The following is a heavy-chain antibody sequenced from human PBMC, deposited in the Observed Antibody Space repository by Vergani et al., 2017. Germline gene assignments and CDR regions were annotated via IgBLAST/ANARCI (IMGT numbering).Heavy chain of an antibody. D-gene: IGHD3-10*01. Sequence: QLQLQESGSGLVKPSQTLSLTCAVSGGSISSGGYSWSWIRQPPGKGLEWIGYISHSGSTYYNPSLKSRVTISVDRSKNQFSLKLSSVTAADTAVYYCARGPRWFGESGGFDYWGQGTLVTVSS. J-gene: IGHJ4*02. V-gene: IGHV4-30-2*01. CDR3: ARGPRWFGESGGFDY. CDR2: ISHSGST. CDR1: GGSISSGGYS.